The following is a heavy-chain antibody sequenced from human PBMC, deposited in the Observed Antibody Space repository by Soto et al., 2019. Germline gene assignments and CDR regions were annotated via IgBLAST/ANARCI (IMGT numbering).Heavy chain of an antibody. CDR2: MFPGDSDT. D-gene: IGHD6-6*01. CDR1: GFSFTSYW. CDR3: ARPFVDRNPGPYGVDV. Sequence: PGESLKISCQASGFSFTSYWIGWVRQRPGKGLEWMAIMFPGDSDTRYSPSFQGHVTISADKSIDTAYLQWGSLRASDTATYYCARPFVDRNPGPYGVDVWDVWTTLTVSS. V-gene: IGHV5-51*01. J-gene: IGHJ6*04.